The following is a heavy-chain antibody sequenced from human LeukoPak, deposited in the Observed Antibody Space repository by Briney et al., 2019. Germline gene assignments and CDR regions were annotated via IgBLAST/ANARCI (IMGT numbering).Heavy chain of an antibody. CDR3: ARDRGYNYGHAFDI. CDR1: GFTFSSYS. CDR2: IWFDGSNE. J-gene: IGHJ3*02. D-gene: IGHD5-18*01. V-gene: IGHV3-33*01. Sequence: GGSLRLSCAASGFTFSSYSMHWVRQAPGKGLEWVSLIWFDGSNEFYADSAKGRFTISRDNSKNTLYLQMNTLSAEDTAVYYCARDRGYNYGHAFDIWGQGTMVTVSS.